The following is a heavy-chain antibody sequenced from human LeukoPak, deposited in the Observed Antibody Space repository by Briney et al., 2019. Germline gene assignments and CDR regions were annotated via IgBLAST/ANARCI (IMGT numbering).Heavy chain of an antibody. D-gene: IGHD2-2*01. Sequence: PSETLSLTCAVYGGSFSGYYWSWIRQPPGKGLEWIGEINHSGSTNYNPSLKSRVTISVDTSKNQFSLKLSSVTAADTAVYYCARQGRDAYYYYYYMDVWGKGTTVTVSS. CDR2: INHSGST. J-gene: IGHJ6*03. CDR1: GGSFSGYY. CDR3: ARQGRDAYYYYYYMDV. V-gene: IGHV4-34*01.